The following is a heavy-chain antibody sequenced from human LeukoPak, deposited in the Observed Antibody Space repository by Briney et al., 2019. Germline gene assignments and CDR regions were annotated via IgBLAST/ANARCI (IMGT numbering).Heavy chain of an antibody. Sequence: GGSLRLSCAASGFTFSSYAMSWVRQAPGKGLEWVASIKEDGDEKYYMDSVKGRFIISRDNAKNSLYLQMNSLRAEDTAVYYCARARITSAGYQPFDYWGQGTLVTVSS. CDR1: GFTFSSYA. CDR2: IKEDGDEK. CDR3: ARARITSAGYQPFDY. D-gene: IGHD6-13*01. J-gene: IGHJ4*02. V-gene: IGHV3-7*01.